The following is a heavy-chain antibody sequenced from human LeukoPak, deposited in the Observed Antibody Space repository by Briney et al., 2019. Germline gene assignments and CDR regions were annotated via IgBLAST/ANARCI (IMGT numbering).Heavy chain of an antibody. CDR3: AKVVGELRVDYFMDV. D-gene: IGHD3-3*01. CDR1: GFTFSSYG. CDR2: IRYDGSNK. J-gene: IGHJ6*03. V-gene: IGHV3-30*02. Sequence: GGSLRLSCAASGFTFSSYGMHWVRQAPGKGLEWVAFIRYDGSNKYYADSVKGRFTISRDNSKNTLYLQMNSLRAEDTAVYYCAKVVGELRVDYFMDVWGKGTSVTVSS.